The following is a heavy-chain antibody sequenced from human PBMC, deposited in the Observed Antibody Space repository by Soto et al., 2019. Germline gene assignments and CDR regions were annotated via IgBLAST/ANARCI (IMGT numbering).Heavy chain of an antibody. J-gene: IGHJ4*02. D-gene: IGHD1-1*01. CDR1: GYTFTSYG. V-gene: IGHV1-18*01. Sequence: QVHLVQSGAEVKKPGASVKVSCKASGYTFTSYGITWVRQAPGQGLEWMGWISAHNGNKDYAQKLQGRVIVTRDTSTSTDYMELRSLISDDTAVYYCARGRYGDYWGQVALVTVSS. CDR2: ISAHNGNK. CDR3: ARGRYGDY.